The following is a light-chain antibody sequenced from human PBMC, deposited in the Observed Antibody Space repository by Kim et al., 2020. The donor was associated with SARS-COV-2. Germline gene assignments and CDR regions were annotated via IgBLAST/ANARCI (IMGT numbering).Light chain of an antibody. J-gene: IGKJ2*03. CDR2: AAS. V-gene: IGKV1-12*01. Sequence: EAGGERVTITGGASQGIRSWLAWYQQNPGKAPKLLIYAASSVQRGVPSRFSGSGSGTDFTLTISSLQPEEFATYYGQQANSFPYSFGQGTKLEI. CDR1: QGIRSW. CDR3: QQANSFPYS.